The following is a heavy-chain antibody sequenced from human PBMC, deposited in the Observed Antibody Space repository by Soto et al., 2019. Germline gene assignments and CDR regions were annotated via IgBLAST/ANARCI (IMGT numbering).Heavy chain of an antibody. D-gene: IGHD2-2*01. CDR3: ARGHRYCSSTSCPYNHYGMDV. V-gene: IGHV1-2*04. CDR1: GYTFTGYY. Sequence: ASVKVSCKASGYTFTGYYMHWVRQAPGQGLEWMGWINPNSGGTNYAQKFQGWVTMTRDTSISTAYMELSRLRSDDTAVYYCARGHRYCSSTSCPYNHYGMDVWGQGTTVTVSS. J-gene: IGHJ6*02. CDR2: INPNSGGT.